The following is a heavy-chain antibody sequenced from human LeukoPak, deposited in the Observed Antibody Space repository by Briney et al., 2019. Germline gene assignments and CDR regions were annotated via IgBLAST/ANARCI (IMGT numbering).Heavy chain of an antibody. J-gene: IGHJ6*03. CDR2: INHSGST. D-gene: IGHD3-10*01. Sequence: SETLSLTCAVSGGSISSSNWWSWVRQPPGKGLEWIGEINHSGSTNYNPSLKSRVTISVDTSKNQFSLKLSSVTAADTAVYYCARLYGSGSYHLFYMDVWGKGTTVTVSS. CDR1: GGSISSSNW. CDR3: ARLYGSGSYHLFYMDV. V-gene: IGHV4-4*02.